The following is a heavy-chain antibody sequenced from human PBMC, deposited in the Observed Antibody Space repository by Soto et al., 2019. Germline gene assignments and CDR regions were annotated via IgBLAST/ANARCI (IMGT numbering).Heavy chain of an antibody. Sequence: PGGSLRLSCAASGFTFSNFAMSWVRQAPGKGLEWVPTISGSGGSTYYADSVKGRFTISRDNSKNTLYLQMNSLRAEDTAVYYCAKDRSFTTPPGWFDPWGQGTLVTVSS. CDR1: GFTFSNFA. V-gene: IGHV3-23*01. J-gene: IGHJ5*02. CDR2: ISGSGGST. CDR3: AKDRSFTTPPGWFDP. D-gene: IGHD3-3*01.